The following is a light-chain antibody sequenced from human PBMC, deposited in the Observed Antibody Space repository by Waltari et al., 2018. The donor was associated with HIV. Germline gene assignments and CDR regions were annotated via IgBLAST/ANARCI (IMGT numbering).Light chain of an antibody. Sequence: DTQMTQSPSTLSASIGDRVTISCRASQCITSSLAWYQQKPWKAPKLLVYGASTLPSGVPSNFSGSGSGTEFSLTISSLQPDDCATYYCLHYKYYPFTVGPGTKVDIK. V-gene: IGKV1-5*03. J-gene: IGKJ3*01. CDR2: GAS. CDR1: QCITSS. CDR3: LHYKYYPFT.